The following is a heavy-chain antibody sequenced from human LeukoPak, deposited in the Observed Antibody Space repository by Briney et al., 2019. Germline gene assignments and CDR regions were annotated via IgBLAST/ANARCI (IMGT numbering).Heavy chain of an antibody. CDR2: IIPVFGTA. V-gene: IGHV1-69*06. D-gene: IGHD2-15*01. J-gene: IGHJ4*02. CDR3: VKVGSKWYEY. Sequence: ASVKVSCKASGGTFSSYAINWVRQAPGQGLEWMGAIIPVFGTANYAQKFQGRVTITADKSTNTAYMELSSLRSDDTAVYYCVKVGSKWYEYRGQGTLVTVSS. CDR1: GGTFSSYA.